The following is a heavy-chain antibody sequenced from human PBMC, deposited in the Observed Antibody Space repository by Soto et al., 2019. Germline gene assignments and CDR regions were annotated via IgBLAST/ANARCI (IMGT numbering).Heavy chain of an antibody. CDR3: AKDRRGSIGLCWFDP. Sequence: GSLRLSCAASGFTFSSYAMSWVRQAPGKGLEWVSAISGSGGSTYYADSVKGRFTISRDNSKNTLYLQMNSLRAEDTAVYYCAKDRRGSIGLCWFDPWGQGTLVTVSS. CDR1: GFTFSSYA. D-gene: IGHD1-26*01. J-gene: IGHJ5*02. CDR2: ISGSGGST. V-gene: IGHV3-23*01.